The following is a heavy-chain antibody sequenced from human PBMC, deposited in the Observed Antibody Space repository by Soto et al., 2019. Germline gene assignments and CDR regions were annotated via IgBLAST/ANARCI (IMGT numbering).Heavy chain of an antibody. CDR2: IYYSWHT. CDR3: ARVLGYCTGGNCYPDN. J-gene: IGHJ4*02. CDR1: GGSISSGGYY. V-gene: IGHV4-31*03. Sequence: PSETLSLTCTVSGGSISSGGYYWSWIRQQKRKGLEWIGFIYYSWHTYYNPSLQSRVSISVDTSKNQSSLKLSSVTAADTAVYYCARVLGYCTGGNCYPDNWGQGTLVTVSS. D-gene: IGHD2-15*01.